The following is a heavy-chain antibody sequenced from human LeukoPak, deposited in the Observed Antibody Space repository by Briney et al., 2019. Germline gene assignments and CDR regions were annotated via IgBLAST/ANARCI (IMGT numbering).Heavy chain of an antibody. V-gene: IGHV3-23*01. Sequence: PGGSLRLSCAVSGITLSRYAMSWVRQAPGKGLEWVAGISGSGGGTNYADSVKGRFTISRDNPKNTLYLQMNNLRADDTAVYFCAKRGVVIRVILVGFHKEAYYFDSWGQGALVTVSS. J-gene: IGHJ4*02. CDR1: GITLSRYA. CDR2: ISGSGGGT. CDR3: AKRGVVIRVILVGFHKEAYYFDS. D-gene: IGHD3-22*01.